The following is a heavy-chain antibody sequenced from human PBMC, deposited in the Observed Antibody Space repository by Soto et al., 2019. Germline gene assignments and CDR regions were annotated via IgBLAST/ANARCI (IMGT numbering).Heavy chain of an antibody. CDR2: IWYDGSNK. J-gene: IGHJ6*02. Sequence: GWSLRLSCAASGFTFSSYGMHWVRHAPGKGLEWVAVIWYDGSNKYYADSVKGRFTISRDNSKNTLYLQMNSLRAEDKPVYYYRSDGWEEQWLGHYYYYGMDVWGQGTTVTVSS. V-gene: IGHV3-33*01. D-gene: IGHD6-19*01. CDR3: RSDGWEEQWLGHYYYYGMDV. CDR1: GFTFSSYG.